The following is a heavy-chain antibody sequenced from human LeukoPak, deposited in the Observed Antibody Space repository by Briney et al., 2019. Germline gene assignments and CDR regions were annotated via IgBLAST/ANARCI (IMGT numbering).Heavy chain of an antibody. J-gene: IGHJ4*02. CDR1: GFTFGDYA. Sequence: GGSLRLSWTAAGFTFGDYAMSWVRQAPGKGLGWVGFIRSKAYGGTTEYAASVKGRFTISRDDSKSIAYLQMNSLKTEDTAVYYCTRRNTAMVAFDYGGQGTLVTVSS. V-gene: IGHV3-49*04. D-gene: IGHD5-18*01. CDR3: TRRNTAMVAFDY. CDR2: IRSKAYGGTT.